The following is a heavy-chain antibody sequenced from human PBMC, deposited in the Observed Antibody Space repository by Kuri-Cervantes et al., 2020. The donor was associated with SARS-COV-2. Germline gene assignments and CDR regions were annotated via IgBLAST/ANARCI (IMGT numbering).Heavy chain of an antibody. CDR1: GFLVSKNY. Sequence: GESLKISCAASGFLVSKNYMNRVRQAPGKGLEWVSSINSSSSYIYYADSVKGRFTVSRDNAKSSLYLQMNSLRAEDTAVYYCARDQYSSSSGYYFYMDVWGNGTTVTVSS. V-gene: IGHV3-21*01. CDR3: ARDQYSSSSGYYFYMDV. CDR2: INSSSSYI. J-gene: IGHJ6*03. D-gene: IGHD6-6*01.